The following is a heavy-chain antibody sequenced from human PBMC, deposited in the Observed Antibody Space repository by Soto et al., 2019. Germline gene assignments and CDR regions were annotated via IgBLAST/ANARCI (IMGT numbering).Heavy chain of an antibody. CDR1: VGSFVIYP. J-gene: IGHJ4*02. D-gene: IGHD2-2*01. CDR2: VIPILNVA. V-gene: IGHV1-69*04. CDR3: ARESTSGLDY. Sequence: QVQLVQSGAEVQKPGSSVKVSCQTSVGSFVIYPISWVRQAPGQGLEWVGRVIPILNVANYTQKLHGRLTLTADNSTTTAYMELSSLTSEDTAVYYCARESTSGLDYWGQGTLVTVSS.